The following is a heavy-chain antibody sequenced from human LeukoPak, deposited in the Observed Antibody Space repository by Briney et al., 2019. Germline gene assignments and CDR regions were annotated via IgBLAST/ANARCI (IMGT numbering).Heavy chain of an antibody. CDR2: IIPIFGTA. CDR1: GGTFSSYA. CDR3: ARSRLRFLEWLFLDV. V-gene: IGHV1-69*05. J-gene: IGHJ6*04. Sequence: GASVKVSCKASGGTFSSYAISWVRQAPGQGLEWMGGIIPIFGTANYAQKFQGRVTITTDESTSTAYMELSSLRSEDTAVYYCARSRLRFLEWLFLDVWGKGTTVTVSS. D-gene: IGHD3-3*01.